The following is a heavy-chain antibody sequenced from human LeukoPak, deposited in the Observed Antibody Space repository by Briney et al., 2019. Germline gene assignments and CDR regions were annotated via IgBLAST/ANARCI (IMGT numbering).Heavy chain of an antibody. Sequence: GGSLRLSCAASGFTFSSYEMNWVRQAPGKGLEWISYISDSGSTIYYADSVKGRFTISRDNAKNSLFLQMNSLRAEDTVVYYCAREVVGADYWGQGTLVTVSS. V-gene: IGHV3-48*03. D-gene: IGHD1-26*01. CDR1: GFTFSSYE. CDR2: ISDSGSTI. J-gene: IGHJ4*02. CDR3: AREVVGADY.